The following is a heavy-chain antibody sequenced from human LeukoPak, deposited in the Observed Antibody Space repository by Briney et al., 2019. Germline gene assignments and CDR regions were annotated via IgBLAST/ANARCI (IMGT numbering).Heavy chain of an antibody. Sequence: GGSLRLSCAASGLTVSSNCMSWVRQAPGKGLEWVSFIYSGGNTYYADSVKGRFTISRDNSKNTVHLQMNSLRAEDTAMYYCARAQGSYYHYYMDVWGKGTTVTVSS. D-gene: IGHD1-26*01. CDR2: IYSGGNT. J-gene: IGHJ6*03. CDR1: GLTVSSNC. CDR3: ARAQGSYYHYYMDV. V-gene: IGHV3-53*01.